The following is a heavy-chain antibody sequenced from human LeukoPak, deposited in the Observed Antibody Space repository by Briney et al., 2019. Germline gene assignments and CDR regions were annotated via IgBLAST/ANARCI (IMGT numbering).Heavy chain of an antibody. CDR1: GFTFSSYA. CDR3: AREYCSGGSCETFMDV. J-gene: IGHJ6*02. Sequence: GGSLRLSCAASGFTFSSYAMHWVRQAPGKGLEWVAVISYDGSNKYYADSVKGRFTIPRDNSKNTLYLQMNSLRAEDTAVYYCAREYCSGGSCETFMDVWGQGTTVTVSS. D-gene: IGHD2-15*01. V-gene: IGHV3-30-3*01. CDR2: ISYDGSNK.